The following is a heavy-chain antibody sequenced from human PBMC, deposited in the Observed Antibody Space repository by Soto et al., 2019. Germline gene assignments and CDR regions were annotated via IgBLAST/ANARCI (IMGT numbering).Heavy chain of an antibody. V-gene: IGHV3-74*01. CDR1: GFSFRGFG. D-gene: IGHD5-12*01. CDR3: VRGNTGYGNFDS. Sequence: GGAQELSCTASGFSFRGFGRPLVRPAPGKGLVWVSRMFTDVSTTYYADSVKGRFTISRDNAKSTLYLQMNSLRDEDTAVYYCVRGNTGYGNFDSWGQGTLVTVSS. CDR2: MFTDVSTT. J-gene: IGHJ4*02.